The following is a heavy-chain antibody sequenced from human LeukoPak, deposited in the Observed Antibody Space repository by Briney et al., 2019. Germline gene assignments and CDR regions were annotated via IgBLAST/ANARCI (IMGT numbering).Heavy chain of an antibody. CDR1: GFTFSSSA. CDR2: IAHHGNNK. CDR3: AKIKSRLGATTNDVDY. D-gene: IGHD1-26*01. J-gene: IGHJ4*02. V-gene: IGHV3-30*02. Sequence: GGSLRLSCGASGFTFSSSAMHWVRQGPGKGLEWVAYIAHHGNNKYYADSVKGRFTISRDNSKNTLYLQMNSLRAEDTAVYYCAKIKSRLGATTNDVDYWGQGTLVTVSS.